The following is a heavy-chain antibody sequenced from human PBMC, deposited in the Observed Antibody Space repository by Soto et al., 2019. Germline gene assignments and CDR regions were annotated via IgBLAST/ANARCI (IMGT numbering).Heavy chain of an antibody. Sequence: GGSLRLSCAASGFTFSDYVMHWVRQAPGKGLEWVAVIWYRGRDVFYADSVKGRFTISRDNSKNTLYLQLHSLRAEDTAVYYCARDQGGQSGNFIFDNWGQGTLVTVSS. J-gene: IGHJ4*02. D-gene: IGHD1-26*01. V-gene: IGHV3-33*01. CDR2: IWYRGRDV. CDR1: GFTFSDYV. CDR3: ARDQGGQSGNFIFDN.